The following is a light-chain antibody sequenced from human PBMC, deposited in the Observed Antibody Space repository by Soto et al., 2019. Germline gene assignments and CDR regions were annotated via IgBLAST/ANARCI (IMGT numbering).Light chain of an antibody. CDR1: QSVSSSN. CDR2: GAS. V-gene: IGKV3-20*01. CDR3: QQYGSSPT. J-gene: IGKJ5*01. Sequence: EIVLTQSPCTLSVSPWEGSTLSFMASQSVSSSNLAWYQQKPGQAPRLLIYGASSRATGIPDRFSGSGSGTDFTLTIRRLEPEDFAVYYCQQYGSSPTFGQGTRLEIK.